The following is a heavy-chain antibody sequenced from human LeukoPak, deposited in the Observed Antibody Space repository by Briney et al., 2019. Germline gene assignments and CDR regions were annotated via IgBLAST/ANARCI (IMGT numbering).Heavy chain of an antibody. CDR2: IYPGDSDT. D-gene: IGHD6-13*01. CDR3: ASHGGYSSSTRAVDY. J-gene: IGHJ4*02. V-gene: IGHV5-51*01. CDR1: GYSFTSYW. Sequence: PGESLKISCKGSGYSFTSYWIGWVRQMPGKGLEWMGIIYPGDSDTRYSPSFQGQVTISADKSISTAYLQWSSLKASDTAMYYCASHGGYSSSTRAVDYWGQGTLVTVSS.